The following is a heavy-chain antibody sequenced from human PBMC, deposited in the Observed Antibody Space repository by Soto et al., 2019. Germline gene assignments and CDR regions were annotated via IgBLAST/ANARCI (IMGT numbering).Heavy chain of an antibody. J-gene: IGHJ4*02. CDR2: ISGSGGST. V-gene: IGHV3-23*01. Sequence: GGSLRLSCAASGFTFSSYGMSWVRQAPGKGLEWVSAISGSGGSTYYADSVKGRFTISRDNSKNTLYLQMNSLRAEDTAVYYCAKDSRRQLAQPIDYWGQGTLLTVSS. D-gene: IGHD6-6*01. CDR1: GFTFSSYG. CDR3: AKDSRRQLAQPIDY.